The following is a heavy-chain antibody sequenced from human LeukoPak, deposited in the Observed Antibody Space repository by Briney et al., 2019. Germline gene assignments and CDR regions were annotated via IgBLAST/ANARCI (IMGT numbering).Heavy chain of an antibody. D-gene: IGHD2/OR15-2a*01. CDR2: ISAYNGNT. CDR3: ARFHTSTLDY. J-gene: IGHJ4*02. V-gene: IGHV1-18*01. Sequence: ASVKVSCKASGGTFSSYAISWVRQAPGQGLEWMGWISAYNGNTNYAQKLQGRVTMTTDTSTSTAYMELRSLRSDDTAVYYCARFHTSTLDYWGQGTLVTVSS. CDR1: GGTFSSYA.